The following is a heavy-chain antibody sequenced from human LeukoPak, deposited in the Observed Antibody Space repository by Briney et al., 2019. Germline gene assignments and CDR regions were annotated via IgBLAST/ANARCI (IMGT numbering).Heavy chain of an antibody. CDR2: INHSGST. CDR1: GGSFSGYY. D-gene: IGHD4-17*01. V-gene: IGHV4-34*01. J-gene: IGHJ3*02. CDR3: ASGFGDYYVGDAFDI. Sequence: SETLSLTCAVYGGSFSGYYWSWIRQPPGKGLEWIGEINHSGSTNYNPSLKSRVTISVDTSKNQFSLKLRSVTAADTAVYYCASGFGDYYVGDAFDIWGQGTMVTVSS.